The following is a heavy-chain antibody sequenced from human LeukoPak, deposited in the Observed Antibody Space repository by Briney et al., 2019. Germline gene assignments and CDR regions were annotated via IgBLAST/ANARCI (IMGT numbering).Heavy chain of an antibody. CDR3: TRSDWFDP. CDR2: IKNDGSAT. Sequence: GGSLRLSCAASGFSISGYWMHWVRQAPGKGLVWVSRIKNDGSATMYADSVKGRFTVSRDNAKNTLYLQMNSLRVEDTGVYYCTRSDWFDPWGEGTLVTVSS. CDR1: GFSISGYW. J-gene: IGHJ5*02. V-gene: IGHV3-74*03.